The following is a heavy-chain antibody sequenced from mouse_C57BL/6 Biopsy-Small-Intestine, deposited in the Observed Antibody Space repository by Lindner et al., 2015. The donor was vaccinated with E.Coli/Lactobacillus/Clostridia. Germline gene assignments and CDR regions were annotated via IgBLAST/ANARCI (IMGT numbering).Heavy chain of an antibody. J-gene: IGHJ2*01. CDR2: ITPYNGGT. V-gene: IGHV1-19*01. D-gene: IGHD3-2*02. CDR1: GYTFADFY. CDR3: ARSTAQATSYFDY. Sequence: VQLQESGPVLVKPGASVKMSCKASGYTFADFYMNWMKQSHGKSLEWIGVITPYNGGTSYNQKFKGKATLTVDKSSSTAYMGLNSLTSEDSAVYYCARSTAQATSYFDYWGQGTTLTVSS.